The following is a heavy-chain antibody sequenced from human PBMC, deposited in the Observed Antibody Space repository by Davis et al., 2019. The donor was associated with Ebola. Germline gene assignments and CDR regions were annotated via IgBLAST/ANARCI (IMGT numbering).Heavy chain of an antibody. J-gene: IGHJ6*02. CDR1: GFTFGDYA. CDR2: IRSKAYGGTT. Sequence: GESLNISCTASGFTFGDYAMSWVRQAPGKGLEWVGFIRSKAYGGTTEYAASVKGRFTISRDDSKSIANLQMNSLKTEDTAVYYCTRDPSWWGDGMDVWGQGTTVTVSS. CDR3: TRDPSWWGDGMDV. D-gene: IGHD6-13*01. V-gene: IGHV3-49*04.